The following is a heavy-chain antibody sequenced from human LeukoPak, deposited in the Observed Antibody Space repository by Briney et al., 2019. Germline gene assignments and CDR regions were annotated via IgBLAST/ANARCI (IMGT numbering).Heavy chain of an antibody. CDR1: GFTFSNAW. CDR3: TTWYYDILTGYPFDP. Sequence: GGSLRLSCAASGFTFSNAWMSWVRQAPGKGLEWVGRIKSKTDGGTTDYAAPVKGRFTISRDDSKNTLYLQMNSLKTEDTAVYYCTTWYYDILTGYPFDPWGQGTLVTVPS. J-gene: IGHJ5*02. V-gene: IGHV3-15*01. CDR2: IKSKTDGGTT. D-gene: IGHD3-9*01.